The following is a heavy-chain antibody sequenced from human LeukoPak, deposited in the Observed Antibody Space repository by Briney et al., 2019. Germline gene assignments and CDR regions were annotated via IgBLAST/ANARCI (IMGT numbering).Heavy chain of an antibody. CDR3: VMTAGRASATDH. D-gene: IGHD2-2*01. CDR1: GFIFSSYD. V-gene: IGHV3-23*01. Sequence: PGGSLRLSCVGSGFIFSSYDMGWVRQAPGKGLEWVSSISRAGDRTYYEDSVKGRFTISRDNAKNSLYLQMNSLRVEDTATYYCVMTAGRASATDHWGQGALVTVSS. J-gene: IGHJ1*01. CDR2: ISRAGDRT.